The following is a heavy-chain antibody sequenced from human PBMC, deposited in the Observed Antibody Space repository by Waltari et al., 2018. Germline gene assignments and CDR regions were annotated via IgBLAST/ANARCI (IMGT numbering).Heavy chain of an antibody. D-gene: IGHD3-22*01. CDR3: ATMRTDSSGYYFDS. J-gene: IGHJ4*02. Sequence: QLQLQESGPGLVKPSQTLSLTCTVSGGSISSGSYFWSWIRQPAGQGLEWIGRIYSTGSTNFRPSLQIRFTMSRDTSKNQFSLKLSSVTAADTSVYFCATMRTDSSGYYFDSWGQGTLVTVSS. CDR2: IYSTGST. V-gene: IGHV4-61*02. CDR1: GGSISSGSYF.